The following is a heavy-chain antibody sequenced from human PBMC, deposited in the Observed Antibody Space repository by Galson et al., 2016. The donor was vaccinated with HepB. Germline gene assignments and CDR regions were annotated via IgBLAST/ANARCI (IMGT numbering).Heavy chain of an antibody. Sequence: LSLTCSVSGASLSSGTHYWNWIRLHPGKGLEYIGYIYHSGSSYYNPSLRSRVTISVDTSQNQFSLELRSLTAADTAIYFCARGSDGSYAWEDNWFDPWGQGILVTVSS. D-gene: IGHD3-22*01. J-gene: IGHJ5*02. V-gene: IGHV4-31*03. CDR3: ARGSDGSYAWEDNWFDP. CDR1: GASLSSGTHY. CDR2: IYHSGSS.